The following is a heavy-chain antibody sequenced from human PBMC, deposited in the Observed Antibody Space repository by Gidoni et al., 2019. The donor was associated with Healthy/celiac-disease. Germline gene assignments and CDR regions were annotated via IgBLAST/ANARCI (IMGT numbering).Heavy chain of an antibody. D-gene: IGHD3-10*01. Sequence: EVQLVESGGGLVQPGGSLRLSCAASGFPFSRYDMHWVRQATGKGLEWFSAIGTAGDTYYPGSVKGRFTIARENAKNSVYLQMKSLRAGDTAVYYCARGGLGYYDGSGSYYHYGRDVWGQGTTVTVSS. CDR3: ARGGLGYYDGSGSYYHYGRDV. V-gene: IGHV3-13*04. CDR2: IGTAGDT. CDR1: GFPFSRYD. J-gene: IGHJ6*02.